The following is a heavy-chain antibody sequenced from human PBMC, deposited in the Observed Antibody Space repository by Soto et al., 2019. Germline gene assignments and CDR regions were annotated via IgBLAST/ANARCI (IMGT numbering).Heavy chain of an antibody. CDR3: ARKPSGKMNSFYYMAV. Sequence: SETLSLTCTVSGGSISSSSYYWGWIRQPPGKGLEWIGSIYYSGSTYYNPSLKSRVTISVDTSKNQFSLKLSSVTAADTAVYYCARKPSGKMNSFYYMAVWGNGTPSPVSS. J-gene: IGHJ6*03. V-gene: IGHV4-39*01. CDR2: IYYSGST. CDR1: GGSISSSSYY.